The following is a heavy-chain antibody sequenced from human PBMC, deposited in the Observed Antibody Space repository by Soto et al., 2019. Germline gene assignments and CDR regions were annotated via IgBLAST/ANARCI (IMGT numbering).Heavy chain of an antibody. D-gene: IGHD1-26*01. CDR1: GFTFSSYG. Sequence: PGGSLRLSCAASGFTFSSYGMHWVRQAPGKGLEWVAVISYDGSNKYYADSVKGRFTISRDNSKNTLYLQMNSLRAEDTAVYYCAKDPYSIVGATGLDYWGQGTLVTSPQ. CDR2: ISYDGSNK. V-gene: IGHV3-30*18. J-gene: IGHJ4*02. CDR3: AKDPYSIVGATGLDY.